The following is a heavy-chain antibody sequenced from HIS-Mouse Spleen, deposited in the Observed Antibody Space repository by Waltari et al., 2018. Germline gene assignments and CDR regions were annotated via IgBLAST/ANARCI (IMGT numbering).Heavy chain of an antibody. CDR2: ISAYKGNT. CDR3: ARKGYYYGSGSYWYFDL. J-gene: IGHJ2*01. CDR1: GYTFTSYG. V-gene: IGHV1-18*01. Sequence: QVQLVQSGAEVKKPGASVKVSCKASGYTFTSYGISWVRQAPGQGLEWMGWISAYKGNTNDAQKLQGRVTMTTDTSTSTAYMELRSLRSDDTAVYYCARKGYYYGSGSYWYFDLWGRGTLVTVSS. D-gene: IGHD3-10*01.